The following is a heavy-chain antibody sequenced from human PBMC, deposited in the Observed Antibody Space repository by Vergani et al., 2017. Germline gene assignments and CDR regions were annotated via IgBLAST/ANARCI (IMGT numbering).Heavy chain of an antibody. J-gene: IGHJ5*02. V-gene: IGHV4-34*01. D-gene: IGHD3-22*01. CDR1: GGSFSGYY. Sequence: QVQLQQWGAGLLKPSETLSLTCAVYGGSFSGYYWSWIRQPPGKGLEWIGEINHSGSTNYNPSLKSRVTISVDTSKNQFSLKLSSVTAADTAVYYCARMVLVIDHLNWFDPWGQGTLVTVSS. CDR3: ARMVLVIDHLNWFDP. CDR2: INHSGST.